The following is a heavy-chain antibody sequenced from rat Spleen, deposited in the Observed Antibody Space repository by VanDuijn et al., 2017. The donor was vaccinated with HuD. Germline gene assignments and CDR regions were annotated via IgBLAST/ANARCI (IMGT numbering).Heavy chain of an antibody. J-gene: IGHJ2*01. CDR1: GFIFSNYY. CDR2: ITTGGAIT. CDR3: ARHGFDGSYYYWDY. D-gene: IGHD1-12*02. Sequence: EVQLVESGGGLVQPGRSLKLSCAASGFIFSNYYMVWVRQAPTKGLEWVASITTGGAITSYRDSVKGRFTISRDTAKSTLYLQMDSLRSEDTATYYCARHGFDGSYYYWDYWGQGVMVTVSS. V-gene: IGHV5-25*01.